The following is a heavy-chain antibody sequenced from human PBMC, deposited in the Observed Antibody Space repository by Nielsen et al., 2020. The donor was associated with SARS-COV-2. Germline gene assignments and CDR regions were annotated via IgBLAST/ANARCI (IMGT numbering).Heavy chain of an antibody. Sequence: ASVKVSCKASGYTFTSYGISWVRQAPGQGLEWMGWISAYNGNTNYAQKLQGRVTMTTDTSTSTAYMELRSLRSDDTAVYYCARGYYGDYVGRYPVGWFDPWGQGTLVTVSS. J-gene: IGHJ5*02. CDR3: ARGYYGDYVGRYPVGWFDP. CDR2: ISAYNGNT. CDR1: GYTFTSYG. V-gene: IGHV1-18*01. D-gene: IGHD4-17*01.